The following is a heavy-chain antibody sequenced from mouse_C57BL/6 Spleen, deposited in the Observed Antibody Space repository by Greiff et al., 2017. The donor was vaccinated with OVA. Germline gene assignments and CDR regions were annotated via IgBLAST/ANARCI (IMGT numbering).Heavy chain of an antibody. V-gene: IGHV1-61*01. CDR3: ARAPHGYYAMDY. CDR1: GYTFTSYW. CDR2: IYPSDSET. J-gene: IGHJ4*01. Sequence: QVQLRQPGAELVRPGSSVKLSCKASGYTFTSYWMDWVKQRPGQGLEWIGNIYPSDSETHYNQKFKDKATLTVDKSSSTAYMQLSSLTSEDSAVYYCARAPHGYYAMDYWGQGTSVTVSS.